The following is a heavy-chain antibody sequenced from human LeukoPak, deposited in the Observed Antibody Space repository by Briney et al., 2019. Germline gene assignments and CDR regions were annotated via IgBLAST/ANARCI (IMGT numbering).Heavy chain of an antibody. J-gene: IGHJ4*02. CDR2: ISWNSGSI. V-gene: IGHV3-9*01. Sequence: SLRLSCAASGFTFDDYAMHWVRQAPGKGLEWVSGISWNSGSIGYADSVKGRFTISRDNAKNSLYLQMNSLRAEDTALYYCAKVGYYYDSSGYSEAFDYWGQGTLVTVSS. CDR3: AKVGYYYDSSGYSEAFDY. D-gene: IGHD3-22*01. CDR1: GFTFDDYA.